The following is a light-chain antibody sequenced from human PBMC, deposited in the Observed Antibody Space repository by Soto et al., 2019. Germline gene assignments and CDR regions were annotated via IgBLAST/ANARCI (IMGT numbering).Light chain of an antibody. J-gene: IGKJ1*01. CDR3: QQYGDWART. CDR1: QSVSNN. Sequence: EIVMTHAPATLSVSPGERAALSCRASQSVSNNLAWYQRKPGQAPRLLLYAASTRATGIPARFSGSGSGTEFTLTINSLQSEDFAVYYCQQYGDWARTFGRGTKVDIK. V-gene: IGKV3-15*01. CDR2: AAS.